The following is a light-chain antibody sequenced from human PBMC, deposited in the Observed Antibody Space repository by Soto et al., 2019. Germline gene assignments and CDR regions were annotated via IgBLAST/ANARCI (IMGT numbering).Light chain of an antibody. Sequence: DLQMTQSPSTLSASLGDRVAIACRASQSISSRLAWYQQKPGKAPKILIYKESSLESGVPSRFSGSGSGTELTLTISSLQPDDFATYYCQQYNSYLWTCGQGTKVDIK. J-gene: IGKJ1*01. CDR1: QSISSR. CDR3: QQYNSYLWT. CDR2: KES. V-gene: IGKV1-5*03.